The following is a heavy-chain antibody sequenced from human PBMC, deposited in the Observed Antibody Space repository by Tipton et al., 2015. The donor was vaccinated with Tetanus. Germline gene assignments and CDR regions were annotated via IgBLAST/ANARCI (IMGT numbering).Heavy chain of an antibody. CDR2: MSPNGGST. CDR3: VRGADLYLQSPFDY. V-gene: IGHV3-64*02. CDR1: DFTFNRHA. J-gene: IGHJ4*02. D-gene: IGHD2-2*02. Sequence: SLRLSCAGSDFTFNRHAMHWVRQAPERGLEYVAGMSPNGGSTYHADSLRDRFTISRDNSGNTLYLQVRGLRDEDTAVYFCVRGADLYLQSPFDYWGRGTLVTVSS.